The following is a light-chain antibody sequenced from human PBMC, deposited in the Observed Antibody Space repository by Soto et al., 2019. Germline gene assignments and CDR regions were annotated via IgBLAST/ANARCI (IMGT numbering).Light chain of an antibody. CDR2: SYN. CDR3: AAWDDSLTGYV. V-gene: IGLV1-44*01. CDR1: SSNIGSNT. J-gene: IGLJ1*01. Sequence: QSVLTHPPSASGTPGQRVTISCSGSSSNIGSNTVNWYQQLPGTAPKLLIYSYNQRPSGVPDRFSGSKSGTSASLAISGLQSEDEADYYCAAWDDSLTGYVFGTGTKVTVL.